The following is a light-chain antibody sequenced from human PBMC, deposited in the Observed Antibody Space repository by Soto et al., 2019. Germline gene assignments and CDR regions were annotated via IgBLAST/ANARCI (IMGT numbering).Light chain of an antibody. V-gene: IGKV3-20*01. CDR3: QQYGSSRST. J-gene: IGKJ1*01. CDR2: GAS. Sequence: VLPRARGTLSLSPGERATLSCRASQSVSSSYLAWYQQKPGQAPRLLIYGASSRATGIPDRFSGSGSGTDFTLTSSRLEPEDFAVYYCQQYGSSRSTFGQGTKVDIK. CDR1: QSVSSSY.